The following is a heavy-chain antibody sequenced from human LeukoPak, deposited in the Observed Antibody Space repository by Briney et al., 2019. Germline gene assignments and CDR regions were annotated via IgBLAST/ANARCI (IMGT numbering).Heavy chain of an antibody. CDR1: GYTFTGYY. J-gene: IGHJ6*03. CDR3: ARDTSITGTTHHYYYYMDV. Sequence: ASVKVSCKASGYTFTGYYMHWVRQAPGQGLEWMGWINPNSGGTNYTQKFQGRVTMTRDTSISTAYMELSRLRSDDTAVYYCARDTSITGTTHHYYYYMDVWGKGTTVTVSS. D-gene: IGHD1-7*01. V-gene: IGHV1-2*02. CDR2: INPNSGGT.